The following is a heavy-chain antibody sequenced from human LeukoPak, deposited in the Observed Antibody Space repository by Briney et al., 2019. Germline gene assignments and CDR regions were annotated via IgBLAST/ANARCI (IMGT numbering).Heavy chain of an antibody. CDR2: ISGSGGST. D-gene: IGHD1-26*01. J-gene: IGHJ3*02. V-gene: IGHV3-23*01. Sequence: SGGSLRLSCAASGFTFSSYAMSWVRQAPGKGLEWVSAISGSGGSTYYADSVKGRFTISRDNSTNTLYLQMNSLRAEDTAVYYCAKVCSGSYYAFDIWGQGTMVTVSS. CDR3: AKVCSGSYYAFDI. CDR1: GFTFSSYA.